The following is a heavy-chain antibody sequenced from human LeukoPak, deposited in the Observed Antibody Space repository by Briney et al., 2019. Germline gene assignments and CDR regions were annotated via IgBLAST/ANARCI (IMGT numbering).Heavy chain of an antibody. CDR3: ARAKVTTFDY. J-gene: IGHJ4*02. V-gene: IGHV4-59*01. D-gene: IGHD4-11*01. Sequence: SETLSLTCTVSGGSISSYYWSWIRQPPGKGLEWIGYIYCSGSTNYNPSLKSRVTISVDTSKNQFSLKLSSVTAADTAVYYCARAKVTTFDYWGQGTLVTVSS. CDR2: IYCSGST. CDR1: GGSISSYY.